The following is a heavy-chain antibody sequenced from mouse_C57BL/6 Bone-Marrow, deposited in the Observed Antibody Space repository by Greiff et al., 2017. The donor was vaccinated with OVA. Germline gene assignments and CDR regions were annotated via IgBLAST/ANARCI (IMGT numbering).Heavy chain of an antibody. D-gene: IGHD3-2*02. CDR1: GYTFTSYW. Sequence: QVQLQQPGAELVMPGASVKLSCKASGYTFTSYWMHWVKQRPGQGLEWIGEIDPSDSYTNYNQKFKGKSTLTVDKSSSTAYMQLSSLTSEDSAVYYGAREAGALYAMDYWGQGTSVTVSS. V-gene: IGHV1-69*01. J-gene: IGHJ4*01. CDR2: IDPSDSYT. CDR3: AREAGALYAMDY.